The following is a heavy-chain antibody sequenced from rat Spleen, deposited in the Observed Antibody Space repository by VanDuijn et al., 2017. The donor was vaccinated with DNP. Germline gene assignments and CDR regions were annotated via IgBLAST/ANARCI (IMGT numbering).Heavy chain of an antibody. Sequence: QVQLKESGPGLVQPSQTLSLTCTVSGFSLTSYHVHWVRQPPGKGLEWMGVMWSEGDTSYNSVLKSRLSISRDTSKSQVFLKMSSLQTEDTATYYCARDLRRVDYWGQGVMVTVSS. D-gene: IGHD1-11*01. CDR1: GFSLTSYH. CDR2: MWSEGDT. CDR3: ARDLRRVDY. V-gene: IGHV2-32*01. J-gene: IGHJ2*01.